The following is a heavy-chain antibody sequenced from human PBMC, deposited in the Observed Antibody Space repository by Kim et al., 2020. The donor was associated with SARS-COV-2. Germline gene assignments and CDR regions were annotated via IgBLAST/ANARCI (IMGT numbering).Heavy chain of an antibody. CDR3: ARDAPRYCSSTSCLPYWYFDL. D-gene: IGHD2-2*01. CDR1: GFTFSSYW. J-gene: IGHJ2*01. CDR2: IKQDGSEK. V-gene: IGHV3-7*03. Sequence: GGSLRLSCAASGFTFSSYWMSWVRQAPGKGLEWVANIKQDGSEKYYVDSVKGRFTISRDNAKNSLYLQMNSLRAEDTAVYYCARDAPRYCSSTSCLPYWYFDLWGSGTLVTVSS.